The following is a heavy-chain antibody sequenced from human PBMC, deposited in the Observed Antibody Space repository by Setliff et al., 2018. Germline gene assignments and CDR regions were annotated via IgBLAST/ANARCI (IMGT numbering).Heavy chain of an antibody. CDR2: IYHKGRT. D-gene: IGHD2-2*01. CDR1: GASISSGHY. Sequence: ASETLSLTCDVSGASISSGHYWGWIRQPPGKGLEWIATIYHKGRTYFNPSLQSRVTMSLDRSKNQFSLRLTSVTASDTAVYYCARGRPPLVGDYWGQGTLVTVSS. J-gene: IGHJ4*02. CDR3: ARGRPPLVGDY. V-gene: IGHV4-38-2*01.